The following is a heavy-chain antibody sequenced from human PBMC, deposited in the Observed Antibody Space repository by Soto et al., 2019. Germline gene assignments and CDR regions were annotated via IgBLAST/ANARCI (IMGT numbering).Heavy chain of an antibody. D-gene: IGHD2-2*01. V-gene: IGHV1-2*04. J-gene: IGHJ6*02. CDR2: INPETGGT. Sequence: QVQLVQSGADVKTPGASVRVSCKASGYTFTGYYVHWVREAPGQGLEWMGWINPETGGTSYAQKFQGWVTLCRDTSINTAYMELSRLRFDDAAVYFCARERYQVISDGMDGWDQGTTVTVSS. CDR3: ARERYQVISDGMDG. CDR1: GYTFTGYY.